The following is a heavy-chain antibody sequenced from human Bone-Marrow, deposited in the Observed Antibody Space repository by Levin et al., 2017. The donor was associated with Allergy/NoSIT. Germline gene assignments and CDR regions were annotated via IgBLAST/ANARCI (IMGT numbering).Heavy chain of an antibody. V-gene: IGHV3-15*01. D-gene: IGHD2-15*01. CDR3: TTADPNSGNYYWYGLDV. J-gene: IGHJ6*02. Sequence: GESLKISCAASGITLSNVWMSWVRQAPGKGLEWVGHIKSESDGGTKDYAAPVKGRFSISRHDPKNTVYLHMRSLRSDDTAMYYCTTADPNSGNYYWYGLDVWAQGTAVTVSS. CDR1: GITLSNVW. CDR2: IKSESDGGTK.